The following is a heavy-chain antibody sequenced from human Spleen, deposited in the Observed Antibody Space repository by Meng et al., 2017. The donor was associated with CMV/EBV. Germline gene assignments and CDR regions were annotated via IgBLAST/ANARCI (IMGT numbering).Heavy chain of an antibody. V-gene: IGHV3-7*01. Sequence: SCSASGFTFSSYWMSWIRQAPGKGLEWVANIKQDGSEKYYVDSVKGRFTISRDNTKNSLYLQMNRLRAEDTAVYYCARGIVEIHWGPGTLVTVSS. CDR1: GFTFSSYW. J-gene: IGHJ4*02. D-gene: IGHD1-26*01. CDR2: IKQDGSEK. CDR3: ARGIVEIH.